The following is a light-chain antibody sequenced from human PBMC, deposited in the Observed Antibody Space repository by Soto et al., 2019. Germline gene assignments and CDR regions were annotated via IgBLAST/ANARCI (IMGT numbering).Light chain of an antibody. CDR3: SSYTSSSTLYV. J-gene: IGLJ1*01. CDR2: DVS. CDR1: SSGVGGYNY. V-gene: IGLV2-14*01. Sequence: QSAPTQPASVSGSPGQSITISCTGTSSGVGGYNYVSWYQQHPGKAPKLMIYDVSNRPSGVSIRFSGSKSGNTASLTISGLQAEDEADYYCSSYTSSSTLYVFGTGTKVTVL.